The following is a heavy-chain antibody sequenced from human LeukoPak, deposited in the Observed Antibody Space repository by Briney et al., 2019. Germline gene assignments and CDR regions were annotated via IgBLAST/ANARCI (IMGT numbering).Heavy chain of an antibody. CDR2: ISSSSRTI. D-gene: IGHD3-10*01. CDR1: GFTFSSYS. Sequence: GGSLRLSCAASGFTFSSYSMNWVRQAPGKGLEWVSYISSSSRTINYADSVKGRFTISRDNAKNSLYLQMNSLRAEDTAVYYCAKDSADYYGSGSHDYWGQGTLVTVSS. V-gene: IGHV3-48*01. CDR3: AKDSADYYGSGSHDY. J-gene: IGHJ4*02.